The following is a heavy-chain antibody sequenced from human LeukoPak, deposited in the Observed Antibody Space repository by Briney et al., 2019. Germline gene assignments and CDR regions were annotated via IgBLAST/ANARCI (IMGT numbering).Heavy chain of an antibody. CDR2: ISGSGGST. V-gene: IGHV3-23*01. Sequence: AGGSLRLSCAASRFTFSSYAMTWVRQAPGKGLEWVSTISGSGGSTFYADSVKGRFTISRDNSKNTLYLQMNSLRAEDTAVYYCAKAGRWELLRVRYFDYWGQGTLVTVSS. CDR1: RFTFSSYA. CDR3: AKAGRWELLRVRYFDY. J-gene: IGHJ4*02. D-gene: IGHD1-26*01.